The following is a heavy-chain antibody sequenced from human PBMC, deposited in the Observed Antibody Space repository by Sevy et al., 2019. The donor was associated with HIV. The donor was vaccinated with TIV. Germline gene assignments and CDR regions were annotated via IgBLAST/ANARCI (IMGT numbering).Heavy chain of an antibody. Sequence: SETLSLTCAVYGGSFSGYYWSWIRQPPGKGLEWIGEINHSGSTNYNPSLKSRVTISVDTSKNQFSLKLSSVTAADTAVYYCARGKEDYSGNFRWFDPWGQGTLVTVSS. V-gene: IGHV4-34*01. CDR1: GGSFSGYY. D-gene: IGHD4-4*01. CDR3: ARGKEDYSGNFRWFDP. CDR2: INHSGST. J-gene: IGHJ5*02.